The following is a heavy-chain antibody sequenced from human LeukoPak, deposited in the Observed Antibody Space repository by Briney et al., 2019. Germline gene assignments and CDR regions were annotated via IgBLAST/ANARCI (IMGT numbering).Heavy chain of an antibody. CDR2: ISSSGSTI. V-gene: IGHV3-48*03. Sequence: PGGSLRLSCVASGFTFSSYEMNWVRQAPGKGLEWVSYISSSGSTIYYADSVKGRFTVSRDNAKNSLYLQMNSLRAEDTAVYYCASGSGSYWYFDLWGRGTLVTVSS. CDR1: GFTFSSYE. J-gene: IGHJ2*01. D-gene: IGHD3-22*01. CDR3: ASGSGSYWYFDL.